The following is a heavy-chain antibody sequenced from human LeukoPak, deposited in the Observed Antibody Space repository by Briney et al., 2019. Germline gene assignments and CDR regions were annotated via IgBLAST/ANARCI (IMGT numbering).Heavy chain of an antibody. D-gene: IGHD3-10*01. V-gene: IGHV4-59*12. J-gene: IGHJ5*02. Sequence: SETLSLTCTVSGGSISSYYWSWIRQPPGKGLEWIGYIYYSGSTNYNPSLKSRVTISVDTSKNQFSLKLSSVTAADTAVYYCARPLYGSGSFWFDRWGQGTLVTVSS. CDR1: GGSISSYY. CDR2: IYYSGST. CDR3: ARPLYGSGSFWFDR.